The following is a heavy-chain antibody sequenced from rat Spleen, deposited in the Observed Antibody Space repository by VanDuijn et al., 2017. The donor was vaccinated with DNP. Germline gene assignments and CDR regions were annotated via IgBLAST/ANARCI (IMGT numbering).Heavy chain of an antibody. CDR2: VWIGGTT. D-gene: IGHD1-1*01. V-gene: IGHV2-43*01. CDR1: GFSLTNHH. CDR3: ARDGQWDYLDY. Sequence: QVQLRESGPGLVQPSQTLSLACTVSGFSLTNHHGHWVRQPSGQGLEWMGVVWIGGTTHISSIFKSRVSISRDTSKSQVFLEVNSLQSEDTATYYCARDGQWDYLDYWGQGVMVTVAS. J-gene: IGHJ2*01.